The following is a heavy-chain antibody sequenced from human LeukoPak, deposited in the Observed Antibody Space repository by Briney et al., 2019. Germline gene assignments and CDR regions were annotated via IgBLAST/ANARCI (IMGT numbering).Heavy chain of an antibody. Sequence: SETLSLTCTVSGGSISSYYWSWIRQPPGKGLEWIGYIYYSGSTNYNPSLKSRVTISVDTSKNQFSLKLSSVTAADTAVYYCARVVEQLVVDWGRGTLVTVSS. CDR1: GGSISSYY. CDR3: ARVVEQLVVD. CDR2: IYYSGST. V-gene: IGHV4-59*01. J-gene: IGHJ4*02. D-gene: IGHD6-6*01.